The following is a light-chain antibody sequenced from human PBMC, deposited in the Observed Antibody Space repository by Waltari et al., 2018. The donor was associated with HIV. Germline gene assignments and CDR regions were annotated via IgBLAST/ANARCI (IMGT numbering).Light chain of an antibody. Sequence: ETVMTQSPDILSVSPGERPTLSCRASQSVGSDVAWYQQKPGQAPRLLIYGATSRATGIPARFSASGSGTEFILTISSLQSEDFAVYFCQQYNHWPLTFGGGTKVEIK. J-gene: IGKJ4*01. CDR2: GAT. V-gene: IGKV3-15*01. CDR3: QQYNHWPLT. CDR1: QSVGSD.